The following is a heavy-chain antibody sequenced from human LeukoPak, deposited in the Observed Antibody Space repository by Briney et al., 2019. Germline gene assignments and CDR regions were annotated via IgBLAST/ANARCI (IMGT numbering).Heavy chain of an antibody. CDR1: GGSFSGYY. V-gene: IGHV4-34*01. J-gene: IGHJ4*02. Sequence: SETLSLTSAVYGGSFSGYYWSWIRQPPGKGLEWIGEINHSGSTNYNPSLKSRVTISVDTSKNQFSLKLSSVTAADTAVYYCARGWGFGELLPYYFDYWGQGTLVTVSS. D-gene: IGHD3-10*01. CDR3: ARGWGFGELLPYYFDY. CDR2: INHSGST.